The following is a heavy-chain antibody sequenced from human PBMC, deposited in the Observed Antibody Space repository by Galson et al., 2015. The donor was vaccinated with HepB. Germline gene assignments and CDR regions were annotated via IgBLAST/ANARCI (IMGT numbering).Heavy chain of an antibody. J-gene: IGHJ5*02. CDR3: ALTGTGEDWFDP. D-gene: IGHD1/OR15-1a*01. CDR1: GSTFTSYY. V-gene: IGHV1-46*01. Sequence: SVTVSCKASGSTFTSYYMHWVRQAPGQGLEWMGIINPSGGSTSYAQKFQGRVTMTRDTSTSTVYMELSSLRSEDTAVYYCALTGTGEDWFDPWGQGTLVTVSS. CDR2: INPSGGST.